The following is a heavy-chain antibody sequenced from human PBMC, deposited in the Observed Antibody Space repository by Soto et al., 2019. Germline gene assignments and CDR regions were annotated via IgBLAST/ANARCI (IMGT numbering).Heavy chain of an antibody. V-gene: IGHV1-18*04. J-gene: IGHJ5*02. CDR1: GFRFTYYG. Sequence: ASVKVSCKASGFRFTYYGITWVRQAPGQGLEWMGWISAHNGNTNYAQKLEGRVTMTTDTSTSTAYMELRSLRSDDTAVYYCARSYCSTSTCYSYCLDPWGQGTLVTVSS. D-gene: IGHD2-2*02. CDR2: ISAHNGNT. CDR3: ARSYCSTSTCYSYCLDP.